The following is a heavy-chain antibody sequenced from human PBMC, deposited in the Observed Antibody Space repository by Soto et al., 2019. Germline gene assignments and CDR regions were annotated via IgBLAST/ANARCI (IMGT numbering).Heavy chain of an antibody. Sequence: QVQMVQSGAEVKKPGSSARVSCKVSGGTFSRHSISWVRQAPGQELEWMGGIIPIFDATQYAQKFQGRLTLTADESTTTFHMDLSGLRPEYTAIYNCARDLTSVRGSWGQGTLVTGS. CDR2: IIPIFDAT. D-gene: IGHD3-10*01. V-gene: IGHV1-69*01. J-gene: IGHJ4*02. CDR3: ARDLTSVRGS. CDR1: GGTFSRHS.